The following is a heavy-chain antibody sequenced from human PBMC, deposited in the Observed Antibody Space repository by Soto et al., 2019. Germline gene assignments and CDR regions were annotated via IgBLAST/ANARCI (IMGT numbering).Heavy chain of an antibody. CDR1: GGSISSSSYY. CDR3: ARTPEIYSGYDLSQDDRYYYGMDV. V-gene: IGHV4-39*01. J-gene: IGHJ6*02. CDR2: IYYSGST. D-gene: IGHD5-12*01. Sequence: QLQLQESGPGLVKPSETLSLTCTVSGGSISSSSYYWGWIRQPPGKGLEWIGSIYYSGSTYYNPSLKSRVTISVDTSKDQFSLKLSSVTAADTAVYYCARTPEIYSGYDLSQDDRYYYGMDVWGQGTTVTVSS.